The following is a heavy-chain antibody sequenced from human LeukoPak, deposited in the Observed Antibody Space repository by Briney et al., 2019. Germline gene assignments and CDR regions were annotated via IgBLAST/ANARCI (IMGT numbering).Heavy chain of an antibody. V-gene: IGHV3-23*01. J-gene: IGHJ4*02. D-gene: IGHD2-15*01. CDR1: GFTFSSYA. CDR3: AKQPGGYCSGGSCYADN. Sequence: PGGSLRLSCAASGFTFSSYAMSWVRQAPGKGLEWVSAISGSGGSTYYADSVKGRFTISRDHSKKMLYLQMNSLRAEDTAVYYCAKQPGGYCSGGSCYADNWGQGTLVTVSS. CDR2: ISGSGGST.